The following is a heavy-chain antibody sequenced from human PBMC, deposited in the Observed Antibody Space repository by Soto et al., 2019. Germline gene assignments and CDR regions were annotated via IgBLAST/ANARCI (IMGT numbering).Heavy chain of an antibody. D-gene: IGHD3-3*01. CDR1: GYTFTSYG. Sequence: GASVKVSCKASGYTFTSYGISWVRQAPGQGLEWMGWISAYNGNTNYAQKLQGRVTMTTDTSTSTAYMGLRSLRSDDTAVYYCARGIFPYYDFWSGLEHFDYWGQGTLVTVSS. V-gene: IGHV1-18*01. J-gene: IGHJ4*02. CDR2: ISAYNGNT. CDR3: ARGIFPYYDFWSGLEHFDY.